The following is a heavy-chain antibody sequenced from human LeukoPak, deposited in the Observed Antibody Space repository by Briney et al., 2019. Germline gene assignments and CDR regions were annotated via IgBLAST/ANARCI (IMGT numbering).Heavy chain of an antibody. CDR3: DRGFFVRESSGSWFDP. V-gene: IGHV4-30-2*01. CDR2: ICRTGTT. Sequence: SQSLSLACAVSGGSISTGDYAWNWLPQPPGKGLEVIGYICRTGTTFYTPSLKSRVTMSVDRSKNLFSLRLTSVTAADTAVYYCDRGFFVRESSGSWFDPWGQGTLVTVSP. D-gene: IGHD3-10*01. CDR1: GGSISTGDYA. J-gene: IGHJ5*02.